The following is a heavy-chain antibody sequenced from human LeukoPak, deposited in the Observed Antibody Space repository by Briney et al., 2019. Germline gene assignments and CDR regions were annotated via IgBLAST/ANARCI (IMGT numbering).Heavy chain of an antibody. CDR3: ARRTYYYDSSGYYHYYMDV. V-gene: IGHV4-59*08. CDR1: GGSISSYY. Sequence: PSETLSLTCTVSGGSISSYYWNWIRQPPGKGLEWIGYIYNSGSTEYNPSLKSRVTISVDTSKNQFSLKLSSVTAADTAVYYCARRTYYYDSSGYYHYYMDVWGKGTTVTVSS. D-gene: IGHD3-22*01. J-gene: IGHJ6*03. CDR2: IYNSGST.